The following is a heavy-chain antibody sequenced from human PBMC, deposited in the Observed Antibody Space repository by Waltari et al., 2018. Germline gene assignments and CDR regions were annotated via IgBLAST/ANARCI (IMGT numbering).Heavy chain of an antibody. CDR1: GGSMRSNF. Sequence: QVQLQESGPGLVKPSETLSLTCYVSGGSMRSNFRSWVRQPPGKSLEWIGYISNSGLTDYNPSLKSRVTISEDTSNNHFSLRLSSVSAADTAVYYCASGTNWYFDLWGRGTLVTVSS. V-gene: IGHV4-59*01. CDR2: ISNSGLT. CDR3: ASGTNWYFDL. J-gene: IGHJ2*01.